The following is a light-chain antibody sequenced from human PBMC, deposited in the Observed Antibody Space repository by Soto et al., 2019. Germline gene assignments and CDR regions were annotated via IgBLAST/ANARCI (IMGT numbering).Light chain of an antibody. CDR2: KAS. CDR3: QQYNSYWT. Sequence: DIQMTQSPSTLSASVGDRVTISCRASQSISSWLAWYQQKQGKAPKLLIYKASSLESGVPSRFSGSGSGTEFTLTISSLQPDDFATYYCQQYNSYWTFGQGTNVEIK. CDR1: QSISSW. V-gene: IGKV1-5*03. J-gene: IGKJ1*01.